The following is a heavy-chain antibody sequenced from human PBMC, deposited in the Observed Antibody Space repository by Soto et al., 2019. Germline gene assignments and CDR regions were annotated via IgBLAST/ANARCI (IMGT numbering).Heavy chain of an antibody. D-gene: IGHD6-19*01. Sequence: LRLSCAASGFTFSKYRMNWVRQAPGKGLEWVAVISYDGSNKYYADSVKGRFTISRDNSKNTLYLQMNSLRAEDTAVYYCAKDFLPSSGWHYFDYWGQGTLVTVSS. V-gene: IGHV3-30*18. CDR2: ISYDGSNK. J-gene: IGHJ4*02. CDR1: GFTFSKYR. CDR3: AKDFLPSSGWHYFDY.